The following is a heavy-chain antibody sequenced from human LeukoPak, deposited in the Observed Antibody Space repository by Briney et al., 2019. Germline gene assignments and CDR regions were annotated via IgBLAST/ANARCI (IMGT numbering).Heavy chain of an antibody. Sequence: PSETLSLTCTVSGGSISSYYWSWIRRPPGKGLEWIGYIYYSGSTNYNPSLKSRVTISVDTSKNQFSLKLSSVTAADTAVYYCARGGDFWSGYPDYWGQGTLVTVSS. CDR3: ARGGDFWSGYPDY. J-gene: IGHJ4*02. V-gene: IGHV4-59*01. CDR1: GGSISSYY. CDR2: IYYSGST. D-gene: IGHD3-3*01.